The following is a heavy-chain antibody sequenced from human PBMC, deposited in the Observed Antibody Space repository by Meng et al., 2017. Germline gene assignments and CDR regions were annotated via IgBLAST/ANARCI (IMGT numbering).Heavy chain of an antibody. CDR3: AKDSVRYCSGGSCYSIRT. CDR1: GFTFDDYA. J-gene: IGHJ4*02. Sequence: SLKISCAAPGFTFDDYAMHWVREAPGKGLEWVSGISCNSGSIGYADSVKSRFTISRDNAENSLYLQMNSLRAEDTALYYCAKDSVRYCSGGSCYSIRTWGQGTLVTVSS. CDR2: ISCNSGSI. V-gene: IGHV3-9*01. D-gene: IGHD2-15*01.